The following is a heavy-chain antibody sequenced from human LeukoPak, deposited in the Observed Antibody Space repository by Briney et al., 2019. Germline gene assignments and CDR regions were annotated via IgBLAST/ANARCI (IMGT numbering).Heavy chain of an antibody. CDR3: SKTSAITIFGVETNYLDP. CDR2: IRFDGNYK. Sequence: RGSLRLSCVASVFTFSSYGMHGVRQAPGRGREGVAFIRFDGNYKDYVDSVKGRFTISRDNSKSKLFLQMDSLRAEDTGVYYCSKTSAITIFGVETNYLDPRGNGTPVTASS. J-gene: IGHJ5*02. D-gene: IGHD3-3*01. V-gene: IGHV3-30*02. CDR1: VFTFSSYG.